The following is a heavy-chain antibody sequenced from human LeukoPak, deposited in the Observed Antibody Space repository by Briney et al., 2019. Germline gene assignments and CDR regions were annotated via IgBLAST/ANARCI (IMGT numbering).Heavy chain of an antibody. J-gene: IGHJ4*02. CDR3: ARANRVSLYYFDY. CDR2: IFYSGST. V-gene: IGHV4-39*07. D-gene: IGHD5/OR15-5a*01. Sequence: SETLSLTCTVSGGSISTSSYYWGWVRQPPGKGLEWIGNIFYSGSTYYSPSLKSRVTISLDTSRNQFSLKLSSVTAADTAVYYCARANRVSLYYFDYWGQGTLVTVSS. CDR1: GGSISTSSYY.